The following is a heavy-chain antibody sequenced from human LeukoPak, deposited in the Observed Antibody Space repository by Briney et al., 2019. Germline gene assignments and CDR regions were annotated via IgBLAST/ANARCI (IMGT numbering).Heavy chain of an antibody. D-gene: IGHD2-15*01. V-gene: IGHV3-11*04. Sequence: GGSLRLSCAASGFTFSDHYMSWIRQAPGQGLEWIAYISSTGGTIHYADSVKGRFTISRDNTKNSLYLQMNSLRDEDTAVYYCARDSVPVGSGPFDYWGQGTLVTVSS. J-gene: IGHJ4*02. CDR2: ISSTGGTI. CDR3: ARDSVPVGSGPFDY. CDR1: GFTFSDHY.